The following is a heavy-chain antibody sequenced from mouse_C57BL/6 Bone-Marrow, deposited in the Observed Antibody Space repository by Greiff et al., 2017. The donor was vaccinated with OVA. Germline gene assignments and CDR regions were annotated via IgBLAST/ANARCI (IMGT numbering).Heavy chain of an antibody. J-gene: IGHJ2*01. D-gene: IGHD2-1*01. CDR3: ARDGNVRDY. CDR2: IYPRAGST. Sequence: VQLVESGPELVKPGASVKLSCKASGYTFTSYDINWVKQRPGQGLEWIGWIYPRAGSTKYNEKFKGKATLTVYTSSSTAYMKLHSLTAEDSAFYYCARDGNVRDYWGQGTTLTVSS. CDR1: GYTFTSYD. V-gene: IGHV1-85*01.